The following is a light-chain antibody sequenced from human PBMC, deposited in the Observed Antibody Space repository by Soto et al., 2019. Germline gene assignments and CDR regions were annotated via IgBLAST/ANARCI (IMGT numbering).Light chain of an antibody. CDR2: DAS. CDR1: QSISSY. Sequence: EIVLTQSPATLSLSPGERATLSCRASQSISSYLAWYQQKPGQAPRLLIYDASTRATGIPARFSGSGSGTEFTLTISSLQSEDFAVYYCQQRSNWPPTWTFGQGTKVDIK. V-gene: IGKV3-11*01. CDR3: QQRSNWPPTWT. J-gene: IGKJ1*01.